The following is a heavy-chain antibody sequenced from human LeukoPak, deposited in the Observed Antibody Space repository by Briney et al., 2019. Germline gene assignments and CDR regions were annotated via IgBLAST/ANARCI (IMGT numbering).Heavy chain of an antibody. V-gene: IGHV3-48*03. CDR3: TTLTVASHFDL. Sequence: GGSLRHTRAASGFSFSVYEMHWVRQAPGRGLEWIADISGSDTSTYYADSVKGRFTISRDNAKNSLYLQMNRLRVEDTAVYYCTTLTVASHFDLWGQRTRDPVFS. CDR1: GFSFSVYE. CDR2: ISGSDTST. J-gene: IGHJ4*02. D-gene: IGHD4-17*01.